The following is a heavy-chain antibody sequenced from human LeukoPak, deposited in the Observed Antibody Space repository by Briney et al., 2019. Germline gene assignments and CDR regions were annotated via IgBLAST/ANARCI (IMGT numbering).Heavy chain of an antibody. Sequence: GGSLRLSCAASGFTFSSYGMHWVRQAPGKGLEWVAVILSDGSQEKYADSVKGRFTISRDNSKNTLFLQMNSLRAEDTAVYYCARDDALGDNALDIWGQGTMVTVSS. J-gene: IGHJ3*02. CDR3: ARDDALGDNALDI. CDR1: GFTFSSYG. D-gene: IGHD3-16*01. V-gene: IGHV3-33*01. CDR2: ILSDGSQE.